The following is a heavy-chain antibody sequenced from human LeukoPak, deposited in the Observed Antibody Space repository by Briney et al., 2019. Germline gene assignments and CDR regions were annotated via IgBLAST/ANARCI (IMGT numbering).Heavy chain of an antibody. CDR2: IIPIFGTA. Sequence: SVKVSCKASGGTFSSYAISWVRQAPGQGLEWKGGIIPIFGTANYAQKFQGRVTITTDESTSTAYMELSSLRSEDTAVYYCARVSSGVGEIDYWGRGTLVTVSS. D-gene: IGHD1-26*01. CDR1: GGTFSSYA. V-gene: IGHV1-69*05. J-gene: IGHJ4*02. CDR3: ARVSSGVGEIDY.